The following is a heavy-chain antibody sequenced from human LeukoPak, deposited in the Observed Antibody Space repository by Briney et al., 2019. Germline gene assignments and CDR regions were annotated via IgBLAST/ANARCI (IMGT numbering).Heavy chain of an antibody. Sequence: GGSLRLSCAASGFTFSSYAMSWARQAPGKGLEWVSIIYKDGSTYYADSVKGQFIISRDNSKNTLYLQINSLTVEDTAVYYCARTTVAPGSYDAFDIWGQGTMVTVSS. CDR2: IYKDGST. CDR3: ARTTVAPGSYDAFDI. D-gene: IGHD4-23*01. V-gene: IGHV3-23*03. J-gene: IGHJ3*02. CDR1: GFTFSSYA.